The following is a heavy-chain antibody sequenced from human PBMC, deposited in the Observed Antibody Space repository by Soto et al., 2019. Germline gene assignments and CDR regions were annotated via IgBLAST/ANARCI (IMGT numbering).Heavy chain of an antibody. Sequence: GGSLRLSCAASGFTFSSYAMSWVRQAPGKGLEWVSAISGSGGSTYYADSVKGRFTISRDNSKNTLYLQMNSLRAEDTAVYYCAKDRESITMIVVVITTSAFDIWGQGTMVTVSS. J-gene: IGHJ3*02. CDR1: GFTFSSYA. CDR3: AKDRESITMIVVVITTSAFDI. V-gene: IGHV3-23*01. CDR2: ISGSGGST. D-gene: IGHD3-22*01.